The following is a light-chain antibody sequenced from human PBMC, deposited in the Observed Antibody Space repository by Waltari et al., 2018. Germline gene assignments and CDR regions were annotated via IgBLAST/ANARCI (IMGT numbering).Light chain of an antibody. CDR1: NNDVGSYDL. J-gene: IGLJ3*02. V-gene: IGLV2-23*01. Sequence: QSALTQPASVSGSPGQSITISCTGTNNDVGSYDLVSWYQQHPGKAPILVIYGGTKRPSGVSHRFSGSKSGNTASLTISGLQAEDEADYYCSSYAGGGTGVFGGGTKLTVL. CDR2: GGT. CDR3: SSYAGGGTGV.